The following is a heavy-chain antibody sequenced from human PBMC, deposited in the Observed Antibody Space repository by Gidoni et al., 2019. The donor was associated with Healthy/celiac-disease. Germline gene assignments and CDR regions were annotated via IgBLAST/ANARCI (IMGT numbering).Heavy chain of an antibody. D-gene: IGHD5-18*01. J-gene: IGHJ4*02. CDR3: AKGKRSYGFPYFDY. CDR2: IYYSGST. V-gene: IGHV4-39*01. Sequence: QLQLQESGPGLVKPSETLSLTCTVSGCSISSSSYYWGWIRQPPGKGLEWIGSIYYSGSTYYNPSLKSRVTISVDTSKNQFSLKLSSVTAADTAVYYCAKGKRSYGFPYFDYWGQGTLVTVSS. CDR1: GCSISSSSYY.